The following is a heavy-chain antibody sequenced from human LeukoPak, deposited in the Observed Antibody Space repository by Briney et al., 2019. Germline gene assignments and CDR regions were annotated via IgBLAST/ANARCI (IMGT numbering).Heavy chain of an antibody. D-gene: IGHD3-3*01. CDR2: IYHSGST. V-gene: IGHV4-30-2*01. J-gene: IGHJ4*02. CDR3: ARGWYDFWSGYYTPQHFDY. CDR1: GGSISSGGYS. Sequence: PSQTLSLTCAVSGGSISSGGYSWSWIRQPPGKGLEWIGYIYHSGSTYYNPSLKSRVTISVDRSKNQFSLKLSSVTAADTAVYYCARGWYDFWSGYYTPQHFDYWGQGTLVTVSS.